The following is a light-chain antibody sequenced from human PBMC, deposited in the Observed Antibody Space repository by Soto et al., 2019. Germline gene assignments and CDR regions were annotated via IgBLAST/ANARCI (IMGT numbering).Light chain of an antibody. Sequence: EIVLTQSPATLSLSPEERATLSCRASQSIGTYLAWYQQKPGQAPRLLIYDASNRATGIPARFSGSGSGTDFTLTISSLEPEDFAVYYCQHRSTWPLTFGQGTKLEIK. CDR1: QSIGTY. V-gene: IGKV3-11*01. CDR3: QHRSTWPLT. CDR2: DAS. J-gene: IGKJ2*01.